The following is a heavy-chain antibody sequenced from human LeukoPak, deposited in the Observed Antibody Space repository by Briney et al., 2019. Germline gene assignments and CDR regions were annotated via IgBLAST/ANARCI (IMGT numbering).Heavy chain of an antibody. CDR3: AKGAAMVRGVSSIFDY. D-gene: IGHD3-10*01. V-gene: IGHV3-9*01. CDR2: ISWNSGSL. Sequence: PGGSLRLSCAASGFTFDDYAMHWVRQAPGKGLEWVSGISWNSGSLGYADSVKGRFTISRDNAKNSLYLQMNSLRAEDTALYYCAKGAAMVRGVSSIFDYWGQGTLVTVSS. CDR1: GFTFDDYA. J-gene: IGHJ4*02.